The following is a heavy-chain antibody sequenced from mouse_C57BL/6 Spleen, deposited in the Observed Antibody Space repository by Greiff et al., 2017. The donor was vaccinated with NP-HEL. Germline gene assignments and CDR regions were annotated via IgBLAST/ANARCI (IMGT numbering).Heavy chain of an antibody. D-gene: IGHD1-1*01. CDR2: INPGSGGT. CDR1: GYAFTNYL. V-gene: IGHV1-54*01. J-gene: IGHJ1*03. CDR3: ARRITTVVGPWYFDV. Sequence: VQLQQSGAELVRPGTSVKVSCKASGYAFTNYLIEWVKQRPGQGLEWIGVINPGSGGTNYNEKFKGKATLTADKSSSTAYMQLSSLTSEDSAVYFCARRITTVVGPWYFDVWGTGTTVTVSS.